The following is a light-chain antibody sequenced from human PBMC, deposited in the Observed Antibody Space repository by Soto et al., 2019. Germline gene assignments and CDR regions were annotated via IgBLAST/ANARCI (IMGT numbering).Light chain of an antibody. CDR2: SNN. CDR1: SSNIGSNY. CDR3: AAWDDSLSGWV. J-gene: IGLJ3*02. Sequence: QSVLPQPPSASGTPGQRVTISCSGSSSNIGSNYVYWYQQLPGTAPKVLIYSNNQRPSGVPDRFSGSKSDTSASLAISGLRSEDEAEYYCAAWDDSLSGWVFGGGTKLTVL. V-gene: IGLV1-47*02.